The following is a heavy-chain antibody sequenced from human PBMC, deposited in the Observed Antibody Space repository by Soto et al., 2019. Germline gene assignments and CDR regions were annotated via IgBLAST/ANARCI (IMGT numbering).Heavy chain of an antibody. V-gene: IGHV4-4*02. J-gene: IGHJ5*02. CDR1: GGSISSINW. Sequence: SETLSLTCGVSGGSISSINWWTWVRQTPGKGLEWIGEIYYSGNTNYNPPLTSRVTMSIDKSKNQFFLNLTSVTAADTAVYYCARSSGVSATNWFDAWGQGTLVTVSS. CDR3: ARSSGVSATNWFDA. CDR2: IYYSGNT. D-gene: IGHD3-10*01.